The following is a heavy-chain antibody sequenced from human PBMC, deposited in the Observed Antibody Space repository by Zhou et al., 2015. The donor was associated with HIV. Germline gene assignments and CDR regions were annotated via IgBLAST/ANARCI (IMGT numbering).Heavy chain of an antibody. J-gene: IGHJ4*02. V-gene: IGHV3-23*01. CDR1: GFIFDDFA. CDR3: ARGRNGVTAALDY. CDR2: ISATGHGL. D-gene: IGHD3-3*01. Sequence: EVQLLESGGGLVQPGKSLRLSCAASGFIFDDFAMSWVRHRPGQGLEWISGISATGHGLFYANSVKGRFTISRDNFRKTLYLQMSSLSVEDTGTYYCARGRNGVTAALDYWGQGTLVTVAS.